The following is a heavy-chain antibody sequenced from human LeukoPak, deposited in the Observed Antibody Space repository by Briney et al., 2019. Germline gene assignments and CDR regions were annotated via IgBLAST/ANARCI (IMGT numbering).Heavy chain of an antibody. CDR2: ISPSGDIK. J-gene: IGHJ6*03. V-gene: IGHV3-23*01. D-gene: IGHD6-13*01. CDR1: GFTFSNHG. Sequence: PGGTLRLSCAASGFTFSNHGMNWVRQAPGKGLEWVSGISPSGDIKYYADSVKGRFTISRDNSKKTLYLEVSSLRAEDTALYYCARGQQLVGSSYYYMDVWGKGTTVTVSS. CDR3: ARGQQLVGSSYYYMDV.